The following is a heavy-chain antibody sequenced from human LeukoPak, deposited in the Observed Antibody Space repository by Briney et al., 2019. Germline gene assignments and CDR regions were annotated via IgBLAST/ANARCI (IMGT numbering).Heavy chain of an antibody. V-gene: IGHV3-23*01. CDR3: AKLEYSSGWSLGY. D-gene: IGHD6-19*01. Sequence: GGSLRLSCAASGFTFSTYVMSCVRQAPGKGLEWVSAISGSGGSTYYADSVKGRFTISRDNSKNTLYLQMNSLRAEDTAVYYCAKLEYSSGWSLGYWGQGTLVTVSS. J-gene: IGHJ4*02. CDR1: GFTFSTYV. CDR2: ISGSGGST.